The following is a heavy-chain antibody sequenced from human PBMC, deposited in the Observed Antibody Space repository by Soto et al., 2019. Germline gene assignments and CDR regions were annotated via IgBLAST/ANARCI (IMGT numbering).Heavy chain of an antibody. J-gene: IGHJ2*01. CDR1: GFTFSDYY. CDR2: ISSSGSTI. CDR3: ARDLRSELGYCSGGSCLYFDL. Sequence: QVQLVKSGGGLVKPGGSLRLSCAASGFTFSDYYMSWIRQAPGKGLEWVSYISSSGSTIYYADSVKGRFTISRDNAKNSLYLQMNSLRAEDTAVYYCARDLRSELGYCSGGSCLYFDLWGRGTLVTVSS. V-gene: IGHV3-11*01. D-gene: IGHD2-15*01.